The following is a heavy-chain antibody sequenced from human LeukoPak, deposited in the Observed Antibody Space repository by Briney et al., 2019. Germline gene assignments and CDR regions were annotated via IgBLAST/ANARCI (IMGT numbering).Heavy chain of an antibody. D-gene: IGHD6-19*01. J-gene: IGHJ4*02. CDR3: ARDKRSSGWAYYFDY. CDR2: IYNSGST. CDR1: GGSISSYY. Sequence: SETLSLTCTVSGGSISSYYWSWIRQPPGKGPEWIGYIYNSGSTNYNPSLKSRVTISVDTSKNQFSLKVSSVTAADTAVYYCARDKRSSGWAYYFDYWGQGTLVTVSS. V-gene: IGHV4-59*01.